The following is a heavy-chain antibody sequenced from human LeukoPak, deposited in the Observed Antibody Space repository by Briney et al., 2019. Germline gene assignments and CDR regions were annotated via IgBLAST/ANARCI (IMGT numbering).Heavy chain of an antibody. Sequence: PGGSLRLSCAASGFTFSSYSMNWVRQAPGKGLEWVSSISSSSSYIYYADSVKGRFTISRDNAKNSLYLQMNSLRAEDTAVYYCARGPRSGYSYGYFYFYGMDVWGQGTTVTVSS. J-gene: IGHJ6*02. D-gene: IGHD5-18*01. CDR1: GFTFSSYS. V-gene: IGHV3-21*01. CDR2: ISSSSSYI. CDR3: ARGPRSGYSYGYFYFYGMDV.